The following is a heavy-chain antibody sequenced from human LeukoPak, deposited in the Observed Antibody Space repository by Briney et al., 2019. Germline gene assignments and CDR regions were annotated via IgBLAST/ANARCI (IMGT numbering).Heavy chain of an antibody. CDR3: ARAWVVVPAAIDYYYMDA. CDR1: GGTFSSYT. D-gene: IGHD2-2*02. J-gene: IGHJ6*03. Sequence: ASVKVSCQASGGTFSSYTISWVRQAPGQGLEWMGRIIPILGIANYAQKFQGRVTITADKSTSTAYMELSSLRSEDTAVYYCARAWVVVPAAIDYYYMDAWGKGTTVTVSS. V-gene: IGHV1-69*02. CDR2: IIPILGIA.